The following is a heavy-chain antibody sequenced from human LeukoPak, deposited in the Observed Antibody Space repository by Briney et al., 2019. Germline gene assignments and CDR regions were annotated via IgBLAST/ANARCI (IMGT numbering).Heavy chain of an antibody. V-gene: IGHV3-30*03. CDR1: GFTFSSYG. CDR3: ATDRGWRTSGYYLYYFEY. D-gene: IGHD3-3*01. J-gene: IGHJ4*02. Sequence: PGRSLRLSCAASGFTFSSYGMHWVRQAPGKGLEWVAVISYDGSNKYYADSVKGRFTISRDNSKNTLYLQMSSLRAEDTAVYYCATDRGWRTSGYYLYYFEYWGQGTLVTYSS. CDR2: ISYDGSNK.